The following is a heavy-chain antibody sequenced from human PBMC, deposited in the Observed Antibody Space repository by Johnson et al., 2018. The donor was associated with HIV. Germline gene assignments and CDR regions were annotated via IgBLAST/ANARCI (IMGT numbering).Heavy chain of an antibody. CDR2: ITGSGSTI. CDR3: ARGYGGTIFGVVIAGAFDI. Sequence: VTLVESGGGLIQPGGSLRLSCAASGFTFSSYAMHWVRQAPGKGLEWISYITGSGSTISYADSVKGRFTISRDNAKNSLYLQMNSLRVEDTALYYCARGYGGTIFGVVIAGAFDIWGQGTMVTVSS. J-gene: IGHJ3*02. V-gene: IGHV3-48*03. CDR1: GFTFSSYA. D-gene: IGHD3-3*01.